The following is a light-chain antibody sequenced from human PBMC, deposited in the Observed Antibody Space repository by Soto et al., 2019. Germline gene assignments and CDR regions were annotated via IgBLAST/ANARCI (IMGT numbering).Light chain of an antibody. CDR1: QDISNY. V-gene: IGKV1-33*01. CDR2: EAS. Sequence: IQMPHSPSSLSASVGDRVTITCQASQDISNYLNWYQQNTGKAPNLLIYEASNVEKGVPSRFSRSGSGTDFTLIISSLQPEDIATYCSQQYDNLPLTYTFGQGTKLEIK. CDR3: QQYDNLPLTYT. J-gene: IGKJ2*01.